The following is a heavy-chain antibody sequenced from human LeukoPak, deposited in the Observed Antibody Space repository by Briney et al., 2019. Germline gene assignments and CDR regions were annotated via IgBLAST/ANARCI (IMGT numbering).Heavy chain of an antibody. V-gene: IGHV3-74*01. CDR2: VDSDGSST. CDR3: ARGGVGAFDI. J-gene: IGHJ3*02. D-gene: IGHD2-8*01. Sequence: PGGSLRLSCAASGLTFSGYWMYWVRQAPGKGLVWVSRVDSDGSSTIYADSVKGRFTISRDNAKNTVYLQMNSLRAEDTAVYYCARGGVGAFDIWGQGTMITVSS. CDR1: GLTFSGYW.